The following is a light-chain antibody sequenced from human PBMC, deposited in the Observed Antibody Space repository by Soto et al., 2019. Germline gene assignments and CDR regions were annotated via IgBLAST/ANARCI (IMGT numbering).Light chain of an antibody. CDR2: GAS. CDR1: QGIRND. J-gene: IGKJ1*01. CDR3: QQYVTSPWA. V-gene: IGKV3-20*01. Sequence: TQSPSSLSASVGDRVTITCRASQGIRNDLGWYQQKPGQAPRLLIYGASNRATGIPDRFSGSGSGTDFTLTISRLEPEDFAVYYCQQYVTSPWAFGQGTKVAIE.